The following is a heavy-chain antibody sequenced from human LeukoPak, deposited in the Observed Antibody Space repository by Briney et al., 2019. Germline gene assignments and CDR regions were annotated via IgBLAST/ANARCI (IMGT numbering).Heavy chain of an antibody. J-gene: IGHJ3*02. CDR3: AGEPPRSYYGSGSYAFDI. D-gene: IGHD3-10*01. Sequence: PSETLSLTCTVSGGSISSYYWNWIRKPPAPGLGRKGYVFYCGSTNYNPSHKSRVSISVDTSKIQFSLKLSSVTAADTAVYYCAGEPPRSYYGSGSYAFDIWGQGTMVTVSS. CDR2: VFYCGST. V-gene: IGHV4-59*01. CDR1: GGSISSYY.